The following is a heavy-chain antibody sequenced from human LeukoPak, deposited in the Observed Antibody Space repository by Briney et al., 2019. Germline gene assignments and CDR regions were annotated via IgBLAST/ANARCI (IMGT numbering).Heavy chain of an antibody. D-gene: IGHD1-26*01. V-gene: IGHV4-39*07. CDR1: GASITNYSYY. CDR2: IYYSGTT. J-gene: IGHJ5*02. Sequence: SETLSLTCTVSGASITNYSYYWGWVRRPPGKGLEWIGSIYYSGTTYYNPSLKSRVTISVDTSKNQFSLKLSSVTAADTAVYYCARSTRYSGSYLWFDPWGQGTLVTVSS. CDR3: ARSTRYSGSYLWFDP.